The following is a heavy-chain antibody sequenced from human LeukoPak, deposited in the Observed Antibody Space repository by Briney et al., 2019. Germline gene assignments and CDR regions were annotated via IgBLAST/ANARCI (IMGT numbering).Heavy chain of an antibody. CDR3: TGEYSSSWYYYYYGMDV. V-gene: IGHV3-15*01. D-gene: IGHD6-13*01. CDR1: GFTFSNAW. CDR2: IKSKTDGGTT. J-gene: IGHJ6*02. Sequence: GGSLRLSCAASGFTFSNAWMSWVRQAPGKGLEWVGRIKSKTDGGTTDYAAPVKGRFTISRDDSKNTLYLQMNSLKTEDTAVYYCTGEYSSSWYYYYYGMDVWGQGTTVTVSS.